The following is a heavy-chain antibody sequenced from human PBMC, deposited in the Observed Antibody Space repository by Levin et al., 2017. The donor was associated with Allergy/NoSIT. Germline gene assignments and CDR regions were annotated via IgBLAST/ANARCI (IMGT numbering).Heavy chain of an antibody. Sequence: ASVKVSCKASGYTFTSYYMHWVRQAPGQGLEWMGIINCSGGSTSYAQKFRGRVTMTRDTSTSTVYMELSSLRSEDTAVYYCARAKYYYGSGSPDNWFDPWGQGTLVTVSS. J-gene: IGHJ5*02. CDR1: GYTFTSYY. V-gene: IGHV1-46*01. CDR2: INCSGGST. CDR3: ARAKYYYGSGSPDNWFDP. D-gene: IGHD3-10*01.